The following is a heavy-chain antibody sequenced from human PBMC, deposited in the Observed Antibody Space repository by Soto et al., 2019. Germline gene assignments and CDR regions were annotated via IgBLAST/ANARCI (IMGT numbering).Heavy chain of an antibody. CDR2: IWYDGSDK. CDR3: ARARDHYYHSHFDF. CDR1: GFTFSSYG. D-gene: IGHD3-22*01. V-gene: IGHV3-33*01. Sequence: GGSLRLSCAASGFTFSSYGMHWVRQAPGKGLEWVAVIWYDGSDKYYADSVKGRLTISRDNSKNTLYLQMNSLRAEDTALYYCARARDHYYHSHFDFWGQGTLVTVSS. J-gene: IGHJ4*02.